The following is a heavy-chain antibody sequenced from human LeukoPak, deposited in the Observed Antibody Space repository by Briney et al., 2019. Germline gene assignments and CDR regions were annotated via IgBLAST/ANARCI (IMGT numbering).Heavy chain of an antibody. CDR3: ARDLLEYYYDSSGYSAPDY. V-gene: IGHV1-18*01. CDR2: ISAYNGNT. CDR1: GYTFTSYG. Sequence: ASVKVSCKASGYTFTSYGISWVRQAPGQGLGWMGWISAYNGNTNYAQKLQGRVTMTTDTSTSTAYMELRSLRSDDTAVYYCARDLLEYYYDSSGYSAPDYWGQGTLVTVSS. J-gene: IGHJ4*02. D-gene: IGHD3-22*01.